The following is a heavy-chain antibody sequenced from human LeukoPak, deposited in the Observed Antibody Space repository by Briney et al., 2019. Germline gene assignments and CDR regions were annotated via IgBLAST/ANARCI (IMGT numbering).Heavy chain of an antibody. J-gene: IGHJ4*02. CDR3: AGWFGELLSLFTY. D-gene: IGHD3-10*01. CDR2: IYHRGST. V-gene: IGHV4-38-2*01. CDR1: GYSISSGYR. Sequence: SETLSLTCAVSGYSISSGYRWGWIRQPPGKGLERIGSIYHRGSTYYNPSLKSRVTISVDTSKNQFSLKLSSVTAADTAVYYCAGWFGELLSLFTYWGQGTLVTVSS.